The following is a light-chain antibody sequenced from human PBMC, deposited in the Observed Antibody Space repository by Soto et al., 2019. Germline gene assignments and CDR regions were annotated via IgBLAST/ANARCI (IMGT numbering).Light chain of an antibody. CDR3: SSYTSSSTYV. CDR2: EVS. CDR1: SSDVGKYDY. J-gene: IGLJ1*01. Sequence: QSALTQPPSASGSPGQSGTISCTGTSSDVGKYDYVSWYQQHPGKAPKLMIYEVSNRPSGVSNRFSGSKSGNTASLTISGLQAEDDADYYCSSYTSSSTYVFGTGTQLTVL. V-gene: IGLV2-14*01.